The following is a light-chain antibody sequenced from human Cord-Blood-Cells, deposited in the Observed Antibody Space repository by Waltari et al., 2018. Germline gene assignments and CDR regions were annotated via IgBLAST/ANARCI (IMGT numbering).Light chain of an antibody. V-gene: IGLV2-11*01. Sequence: QSALTQPRSVSGSPGQSVTISCTGTSSDVGGYNYVSWYKQHPGKAPNLTIYDVSTRHLGVPDRFPGSTSDNTAPLTISGLQAEDEADYYCCSYAGSYPYVFGTGTKVTVL. CDR3: CSYAGSYPYV. CDR1: SSDVGGYNY. CDR2: DVS. J-gene: IGLJ1*01.